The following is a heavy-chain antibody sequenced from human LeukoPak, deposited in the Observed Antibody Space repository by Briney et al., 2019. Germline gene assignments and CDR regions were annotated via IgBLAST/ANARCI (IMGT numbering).Heavy chain of an antibody. CDR1: GYTITSYG. CDR3: ARGRYCSGDSWHNIYYHYMDV. J-gene: IGHJ6*03. V-gene: IGHV1-18*04. Sequence: ASVKVSCKASGYTITSYGISWVRQAPGQGLEWMGWISDYNGNTNYAQNLQGRVTMTTDTSTSTAYMELRSLRSDDTAVYYCARGRYCSGDSWHNIYYHYMDVWGKGTTVTVSS. CDR2: ISDYNGNT. D-gene: IGHD2-15*01.